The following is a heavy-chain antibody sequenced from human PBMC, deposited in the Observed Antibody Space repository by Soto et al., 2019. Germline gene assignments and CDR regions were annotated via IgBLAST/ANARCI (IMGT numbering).Heavy chain of an antibody. CDR1: GGSISSSNW. CDR3: ARGFDWSRITSDP. CDR2: IYHSGST. V-gene: IGHV4-4*02. J-gene: IGHJ5*02. D-gene: IGHD3-9*01. Sequence: PSETLSLTCAVSGGSISSSNWWSWVRQPPGKGLEWIGEIYHSGSTNYNPSLKSRVTISVDKSKNQFSLKLSSVTAADTAVYYCARGFDWSRITSDPWGQGTLVTVSS.